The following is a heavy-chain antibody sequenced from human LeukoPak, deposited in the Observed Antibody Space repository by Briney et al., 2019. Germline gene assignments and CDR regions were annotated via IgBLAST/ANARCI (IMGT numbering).Heavy chain of an antibody. CDR1: GFTFSSYG. CDR2: ISYDGSNK. CDR3: AKDSSPGGMDV. V-gene: IGHV3-30*18. Sequence: GGSLRLSCAASGFTFSSYGMHWVRKAPGKGLEWVAVISYDGSNKYYADSVKGRFTISRDNSKNTLYLQMNSLRAEDTAVYYCAKDSSPGGMDVWGQGTTVTVSS. J-gene: IGHJ6*02.